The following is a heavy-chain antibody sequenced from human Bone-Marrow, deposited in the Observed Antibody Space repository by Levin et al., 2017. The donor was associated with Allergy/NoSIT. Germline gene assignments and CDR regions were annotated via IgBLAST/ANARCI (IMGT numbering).Heavy chain of an antibody. CDR3: ARARFGEPDH. CDR1: GLIVSSNY. J-gene: IGHJ4*02. Sequence: PGGSLRLSCAGSGLIVSSNYMNWVRQAPGKGLEWVSVLYNGGSTYYADSVKGRFTVSRDSSKSTLYLHMNSLRAEDTAVYYCARARFGEPDHWGQGALVTVSS. V-gene: IGHV3-53*01. D-gene: IGHD3-16*01. CDR2: LYNGGST.